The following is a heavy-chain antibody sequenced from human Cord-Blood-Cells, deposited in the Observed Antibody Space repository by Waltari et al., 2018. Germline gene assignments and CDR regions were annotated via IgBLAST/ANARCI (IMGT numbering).Heavy chain of an antibody. J-gene: IGHJ3*02. D-gene: IGHD7-27*01. V-gene: IGHV1-69*01. CDR3: ARNLFNWDVGAFDI. CDR2: IIPVFGTA. Sequence: QVQLVQSGAEVKKPGSSVKVSCKASGGTFSSYAISWVRQAPGQGLEWMGGIIPVFGTANYAKKFQGRVTITADESMSTAYMELSSLRSEDTAVYYCARNLFNWDVGAFDIWGQGTMVTVSS. CDR1: GGTFSSYA.